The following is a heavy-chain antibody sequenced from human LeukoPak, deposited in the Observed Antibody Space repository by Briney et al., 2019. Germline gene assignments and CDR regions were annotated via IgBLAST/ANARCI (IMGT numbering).Heavy chain of an antibody. CDR3: AKDGAGSQSYCSSTSCYVDY. D-gene: IGHD2-2*01. V-gene: IGHV3-48*03. CDR1: GFTFSSYE. Sequence: GGSLRLSCSASGFTFSSYEMNWVRQAPGKGLEWVSSIMKGRFTISRDNAKNSLYLQMNSLRAEDTAVYYCAKDGAGSQSYCSSTSCYVDYWGQGTLVTVSS. J-gene: IGHJ4*02. CDR2: I.